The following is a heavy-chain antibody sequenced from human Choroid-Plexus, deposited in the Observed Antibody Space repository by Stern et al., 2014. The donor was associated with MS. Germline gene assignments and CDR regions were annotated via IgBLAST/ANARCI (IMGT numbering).Heavy chain of an antibody. CDR1: GFTFGSCA. V-gene: IGHV3-30*18. CDR2: VSYDGSNK. CDR3: AKDRQYLTYFFDH. D-gene: IGHD2/OR15-2a*01. Sequence: VHLVESGGGVVQPGRPLRLSCVASGFTFGSCAMHWVRQAPGKGLEWGAGVSYDGSNKYYADAVKGRFTISRDNSQNTLYMQMSSLRPEDTAVYYCAKDRQYLTYFFDHWGHGSLVTVSS. J-gene: IGHJ5*02.